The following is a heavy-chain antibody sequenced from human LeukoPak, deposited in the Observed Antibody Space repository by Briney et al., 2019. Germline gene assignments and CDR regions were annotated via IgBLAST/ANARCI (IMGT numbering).Heavy chain of an antibody. CDR1: GFTFSAYS. V-gene: IGHV3-48*01. D-gene: IGHD5-24*01. CDR2: IGISSGNT. Sequence: RGSLRLSCAASGFTFSAYSMNWVRQAPGERLEWISYIGISSGNTKYADSVKGRFTISGDKAKNSLYLQMNSLRVEDTAVYYCARDYKYAFDNWGQGTLVTVSS. CDR3: ARDYKYAFDN. J-gene: IGHJ4*02.